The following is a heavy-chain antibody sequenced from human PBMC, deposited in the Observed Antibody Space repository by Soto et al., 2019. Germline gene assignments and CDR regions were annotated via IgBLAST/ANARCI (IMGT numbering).Heavy chain of an antibody. CDR1: GFTFSSYW. Sequence: GGSLRLSCAASGFTFSSYWMHWVRQAPGKGLVWVSRINSDGSSTSYADSVKGRFTISRDNAKNTLYLQMNSLRAEDTAVYCCARGGGLRFLEWLSQGAFDIWGQGTMVTVSS. CDR2: INSDGSST. J-gene: IGHJ3*02. V-gene: IGHV3-74*01. CDR3: ARGGGLRFLEWLSQGAFDI. D-gene: IGHD3-3*01.